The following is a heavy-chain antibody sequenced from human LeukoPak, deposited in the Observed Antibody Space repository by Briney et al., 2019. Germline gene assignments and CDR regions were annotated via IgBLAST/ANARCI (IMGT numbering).Heavy chain of an antibody. J-gene: IGHJ4*02. D-gene: IGHD4-17*01. CDR1: GGSISSYY. CDR2: IYYSGST. CDR3: ARGPLRWFYFNY. Sequence: SETLSLTCTVSGGSISSYYWSWIRQPPGKGLEWIGCIYYSGSTNYNPSLKSRVTISVDTSKNQFSLKLSSVTAADTAVYYCARGPLRWFYFNYWGQGTLVTVSS. V-gene: IGHV4-59*01.